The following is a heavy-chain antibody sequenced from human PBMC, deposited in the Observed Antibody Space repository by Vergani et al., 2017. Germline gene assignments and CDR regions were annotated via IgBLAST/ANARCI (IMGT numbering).Heavy chain of an antibody. V-gene: IGHV1-69*14. CDR2: RIPIFGTA. CDR1: GGTFSSYA. Sequence: QVQLVQSGAEVKKPGSSVKVSCKASGGTFSSYAISWVRQAPGQGVEWMGRRIPIFGTANYAQKFQGRVTFTADKSTSTAYMERSSLRSEDTAVYYCARDAFQRNWGPPHWFDPWGQGTLVTVSS. CDR3: ARDAFQRNWGPPHWFDP. J-gene: IGHJ5*02. D-gene: IGHD7-27*01.